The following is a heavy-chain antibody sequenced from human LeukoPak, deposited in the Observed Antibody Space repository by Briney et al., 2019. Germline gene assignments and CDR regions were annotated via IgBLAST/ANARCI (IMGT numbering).Heavy chain of an antibody. CDR3: ARDPGYCSSTSCYFLNYYYYGMDV. J-gene: IGHJ6*02. Sequence: PGGSLRLSCAASGFTFSSYSMNWVRQAPGKGLEWVSSISSSSSSYIYYADSVKGRFTISRDSAKNSLYLQMNSLRAEDTAVYYCARDPGYCSSTSCYFLNYYYYGMDVWGQGTTVTVSS. D-gene: IGHD2-2*01. V-gene: IGHV3-21*01. CDR1: GFTFSSYS. CDR2: ISSSSSSYI.